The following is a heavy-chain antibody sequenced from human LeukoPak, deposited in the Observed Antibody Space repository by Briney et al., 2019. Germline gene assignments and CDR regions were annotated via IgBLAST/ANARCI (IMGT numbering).Heavy chain of an antibody. CDR2: IWYDGSNK. CDR1: GFTFSSYG. Sequence: GRSLRLSCAASGFTFSSYGMHWVRQAPGKGLEWVAVIWYDGSNKYYADSLKGRFTISRDNSKNTLYLQMNSLRAEDTAVYYCARDYYYGSGSYVDYWGQGTLVTVSS. CDR3: ARDYYYGSGSYVDY. J-gene: IGHJ4*02. V-gene: IGHV3-33*01. D-gene: IGHD3-10*01.